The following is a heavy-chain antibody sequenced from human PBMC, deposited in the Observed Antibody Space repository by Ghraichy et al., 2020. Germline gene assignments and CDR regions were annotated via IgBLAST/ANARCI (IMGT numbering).Heavy chain of an antibody. Sequence: GGSLRLSCAASGFTFSSFGMALVRQAPGKGLEWVSSISSLSNYIYYADSVKGRFTISRDTANNSLYLQMNSLRADDTAVYYCARDSIGSGWFDYWGQGALVTVSS. CDR1: GFTFSSFG. V-gene: IGHV3-21*01. CDR2: ISSLSNYI. J-gene: IGHJ4*02. D-gene: IGHD6-19*01. CDR3: ARDSIGSGWFDY.